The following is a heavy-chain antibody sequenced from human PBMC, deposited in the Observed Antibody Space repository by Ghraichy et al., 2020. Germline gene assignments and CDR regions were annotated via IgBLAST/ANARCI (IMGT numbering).Heavy chain of an antibody. Sequence: SETLSLTCTVSGGSISSYYWSWIRQPPGKGLEWIGYIYYSGSTNYNPSLKSRVTISVDTSKNQFSLKLSSVTAADTAVYYCARSTLAPYSSGWYGVSSGYFDYWGQGTLVTVSS. CDR1: GGSISSYY. CDR3: ARSTLAPYSSGWYGVSSGYFDY. D-gene: IGHD6-19*01. J-gene: IGHJ4*02. CDR2: IYYSGST. V-gene: IGHV4-59*08.